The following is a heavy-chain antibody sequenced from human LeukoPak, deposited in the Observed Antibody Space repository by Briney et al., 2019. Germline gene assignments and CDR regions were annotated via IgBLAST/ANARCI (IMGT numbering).Heavy chain of an antibody. CDR3: ARGEAVAGLDY. V-gene: IGHV4-59*02. Sequence: SETLSLTCIVSGSSVSTFYWSWLRQSPGTGLEWIGFVHDTGSTAYNPSLKSRVTISLETSKNQLSLKLSSVTAADTAVYYCARGEAVAGLDYWGQGTLVTVSS. D-gene: IGHD6-19*01. CDR2: VHDTGST. CDR1: GSSVSTFY. J-gene: IGHJ4*02.